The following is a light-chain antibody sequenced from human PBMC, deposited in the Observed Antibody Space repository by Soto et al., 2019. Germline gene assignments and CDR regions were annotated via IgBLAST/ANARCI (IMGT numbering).Light chain of an antibody. Sequence: AIEMTQSPSSLSASVGDRVTITCRASQGIRNDLGWYQQKPGKAPELRIYSASTLQSGVPSRFSGSGSGTDFTLTISSLQPEDFATYYCLQDYHYPYTFGQGTKVDI. J-gene: IGKJ2*01. CDR2: SAS. V-gene: IGKV1-6*01. CDR1: QGIRND. CDR3: LQDYHYPYT.